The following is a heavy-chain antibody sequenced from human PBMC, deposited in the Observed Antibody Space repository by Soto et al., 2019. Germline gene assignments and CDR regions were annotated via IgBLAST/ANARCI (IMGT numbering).Heavy chain of an antibody. CDR2: IYPGDSDT. CDR3: ARHNSGSYSGYYYGMDV. D-gene: IGHD1-26*01. V-gene: IGHV5-51*01. Sequence: PGESLKISCKGSGYSFTSYWIGWVRQMPGKGLEWMGIIYPGDSDTRYSPSFQGQVTISADKSISTAYLRWSSLKASDTAMYYCARHNSGSYSGYYYGMDVWGQGTTVTVSS. CDR1: GYSFTSYW. J-gene: IGHJ6*02.